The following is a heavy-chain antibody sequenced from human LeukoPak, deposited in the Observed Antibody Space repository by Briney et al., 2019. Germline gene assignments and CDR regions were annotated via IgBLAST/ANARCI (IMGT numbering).Heavy chain of an antibody. CDR1: GFTFSNAW. J-gene: IGHJ4*02. CDR3: TTVLVFYDSSGYPSYYFDS. Sequence: GGSLRLSCAASGFTFSNAWMSWVRQAPGKGLEWVGRIKSKTDGGTTDYAAPVKGRFTISRDDSKNTLYLQINSLKTEDTAVYYCTTVLVFYDSSGYPSYYFDSWGQGTLLTVSS. CDR2: IKSKTDGGTT. V-gene: IGHV3-15*01. D-gene: IGHD3-22*01.